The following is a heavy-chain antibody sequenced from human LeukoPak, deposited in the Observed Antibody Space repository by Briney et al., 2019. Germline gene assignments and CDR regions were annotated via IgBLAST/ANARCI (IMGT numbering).Heavy chain of an antibody. CDR3: ARGDYYYYGMDV. Sequence: ASVKVSCKASGGTFSSYAISWVRQAPGQGLEWMGRTIPILGIANYAQKFQGRVTITADKSTSTAYMELSSLRSEDTAVYYYARGDYYYYGMDVWGQGTTVTVSS. V-gene: IGHV1-69*04. CDR1: GGTFSSYA. CDR2: TIPILGIA. J-gene: IGHJ6*02.